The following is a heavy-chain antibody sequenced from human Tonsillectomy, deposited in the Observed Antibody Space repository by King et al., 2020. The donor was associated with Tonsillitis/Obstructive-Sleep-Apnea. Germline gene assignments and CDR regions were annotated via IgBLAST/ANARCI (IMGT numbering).Heavy chain of an antibody. CDR2: ISSSSNI. J-gene: IGHJ3*02. V-gene: IGHV3-21*04. D-gene: IGHD4-23*01. CDR3: ARDRGKSTDAFDI. CDR1: GFTFSSYS. Sequence: VQLVESGGGLVKPGGSLRLSCAASGFTFSSYSMNWVRQAPGDGLEWVSSISSSSNIYYADAGNGGFIISRDNAKNSLYLQMNSLRAEDTAVYYCARDRGKSTDAFDIWGQGTMVTVSS.